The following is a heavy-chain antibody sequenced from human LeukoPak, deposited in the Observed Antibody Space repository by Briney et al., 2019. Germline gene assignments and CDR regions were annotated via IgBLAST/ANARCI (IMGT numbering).Heavy chain of an antibody. V-gene: IGHV3-74*01. D-gene: IGHD3-22*01. Sequence: PGGSLRLSCAASGFTFSNYWMHWVRQAPGKGLEWVSRISTDIGRTSYADSVKGRFTISRDNAKNTLYLQMNSLRVEDTAVYSCVRTHAPNHDDSGPAHWGQGTLVTVSS. CDR1: GFTFSNYW. CDR3: VRTHAPNHDDSGPAH. CDR2: ISTDIGRT. J-gene: IGHJ4*02.